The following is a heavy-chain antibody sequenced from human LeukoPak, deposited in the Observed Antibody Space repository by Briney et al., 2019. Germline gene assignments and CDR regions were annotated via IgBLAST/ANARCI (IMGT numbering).Heavy chain of an antibody. CDR2: IIPLFRTA. CDR1: GGTFSNYV. Sequence: SVKVSCKASGGTFSNYVITWVRQAPGQGLEWMGRIIPLFRTADYAQRLRGRVTITTDESTSTAYMELRSLRSDDTAVYYCAREGYGSAFDIWGQGTMVTVSS. J-gene: IGHJ3*02. V-gene: IGHV1-69*05. CDR3: AREGYGSAFDI. D-gene: IGHD4-17*01.